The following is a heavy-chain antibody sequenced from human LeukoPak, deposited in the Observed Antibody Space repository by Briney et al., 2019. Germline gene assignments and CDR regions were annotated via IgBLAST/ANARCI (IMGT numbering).Heavy chain of an antibody. V-gene: IGHV1-69*05. CDR1: GGTFSSYA. CDR3: ARTPVGDSYDYVWGSFDY. Sequence: ASVKVSCKASGGTFSSYAISRVRQAPGQGLEWMGGIIPIFGTANCAQKFQGRVTITTDESTSTAYMELSSLRSEDTAVYYCARTPVGDSYDYVWGSFDYWGQGTLVTVSS. D-gene: IGHD3-16*01. J-gene: IGHJ4*02. CDR2: IIPIFGTA.